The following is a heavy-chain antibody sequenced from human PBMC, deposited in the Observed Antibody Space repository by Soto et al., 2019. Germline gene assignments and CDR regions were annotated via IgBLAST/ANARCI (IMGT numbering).Heavy chain of an antibody. CDR3: ARVRQNDGYFDY. CDR2: ISGSRSYI. CDR1: GFTFSSYY. V-gene: IGHV3-21*01. D-gene: IGHD1-1*01. J-gene: IGHJ4*02. Sequence: EVQLVESGGGLVKPGGSLRLSCAASGFTFSSYYMNWVRQAPGKGLEWVSSISGSRSYIYYADSLKGRFTFSRDNAKHSRYLQMNSLRDADTAVYFWARVRQNDGYFDYWGQGNLVTVSS.